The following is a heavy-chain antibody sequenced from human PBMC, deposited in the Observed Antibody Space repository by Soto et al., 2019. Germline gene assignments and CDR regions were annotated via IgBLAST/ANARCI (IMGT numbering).Heavy chain of an antibody. V-gene: IGHV4-31*03. CDR2: IYYSGST. CDR1: GGSISSGGYY. D-gene: IGHD2-2*01. Sequence: QVQLQESGPGLVKPSQTLSLTCTVSGGSISSGGYYWSWIRQHPGKGLEWIGYIYYSGSTYYNPSLKSRVTISVDTSKNQFSLKLSSVTAADTAVYYCARSHCSSTSGYADFDYWGQGTLVTVSS. J-gene: IGHJ4*02. CDR3: ARSHCSSTSGYADFDY.